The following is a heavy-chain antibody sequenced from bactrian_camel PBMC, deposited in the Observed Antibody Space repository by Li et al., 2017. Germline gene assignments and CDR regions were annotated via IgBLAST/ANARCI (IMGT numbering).Heavy chain of an antibody. J-gene: IGHJ6*01. CDR3: ASTPAYRSGGYCYTVEADITS. CDR1: GYTYSTYC. CDR2: IWNGTGSA. D-gene: IGHD2*01. Sequence: HVQLVESGGGSVQAGGSLRLSCAASGYTYSTYCMGWFRQAPGKEREGVAAIWNGTGSAYYADSVKGRFTISHDNAKNTLYLQMNTLKPEDTAVCYCASTPAYRSGGYCYTVEADITSWGQGTQVTVS. V-gene: IGHV3S1*01.